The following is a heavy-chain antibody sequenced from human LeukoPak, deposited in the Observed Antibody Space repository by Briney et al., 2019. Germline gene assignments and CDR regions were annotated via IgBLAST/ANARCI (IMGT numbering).Heavy chain of an antibody. CDR2: ISSSSSDI. V-gene: IGHV3-21*01. D-gene: IGHD4-23*01. CDR3: VTDYGGSSGAFDI. Sequence: PGESLRLSCTGSGFTLSSYAMNWVRRAPGQGLEWVSSISSSSSDIYYTDSVKGRFTIYRDNAKNSLYLQMNSLRAEDTAVYYCVTDYGGSSGAFDIWGQGTMVTVSS. CDR1: GFTLSSYA. J-gene: IGHJ3*02.